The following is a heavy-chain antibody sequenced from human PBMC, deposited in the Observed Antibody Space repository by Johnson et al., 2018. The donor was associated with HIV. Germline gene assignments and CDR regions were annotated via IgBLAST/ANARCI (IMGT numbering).Heavy chain of an antibody. J-gene: IGHJ3*02. V-gene: IGHV3-30-3*01. CDR3: TTDITMIVVGPDGFDI. D-gene: IGHD3-22*01. Sequence: QMQLVESGGGVVQPGRSLRLSCAASGFTFSSYAMHWVRQAPGKGLEWVAVISYDGSNKYYADSVKGRFPISRDNSKNTLYLQMNSLKIEDTAVYYCTTDITMIVVGPDGFDIWGQGTMVTVSS. CDR2: ISYDGSNK. CDR1: GFTFSSYA.